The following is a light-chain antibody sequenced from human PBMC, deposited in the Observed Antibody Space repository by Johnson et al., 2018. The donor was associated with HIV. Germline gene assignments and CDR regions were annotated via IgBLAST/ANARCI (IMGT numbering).Light chain of an antibody. V-gene: IGLV1-51*01. CDR3: GTCDSSLRAAV. CDR2: DNN. Sequence: QSVLTQPPSVSAAPGQRVTISCSGGIANIGNNYVSWYQQLPGKAPKLLIYDNNKRPSGIPDRFSGSKSGTSAPLVLPALQPGDAADYSCGTCDSSLRAAVFATGTTVTVL. CDR1: IANIGNNY. J-gene: IGLJ1*01.